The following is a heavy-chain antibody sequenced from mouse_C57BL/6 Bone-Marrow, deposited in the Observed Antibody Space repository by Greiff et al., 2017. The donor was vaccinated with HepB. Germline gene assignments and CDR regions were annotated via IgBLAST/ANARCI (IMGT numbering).Heavy chain of an antibody. V-gene: IGHV14-2*01. J-gene: IGHJ4*01. CDR3: ATVPIYYGYDEEGYYAMDY. CDR1: GFNIKDYY. Sequence: EVQLQQSGAELVKPGASVKLSCTASGFNIKDYYMHWVKQRTEQGLEWIGRIDPEDGETKYAPKFQGKATITADTSSNTAYMQLSSLTSEDTAVYYCATVPIYYGYDEEGYYAMDYWGQGTSVTVSS. D-gene: IGHD2-2*01. CDR2: IDPEDGET.